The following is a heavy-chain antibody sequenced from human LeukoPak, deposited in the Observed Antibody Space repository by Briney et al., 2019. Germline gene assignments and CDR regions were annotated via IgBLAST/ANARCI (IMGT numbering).Heavy chain of an antibody. V-gene: IGHV1-69*05. D-gene: IGHD2-2*01. J-gene: IGHJ4*02. CDR1: GGTFSSYA. CDR3: ASRDIVVVPAAMRVDFWSGSDY. Sequence: SVKVSCKASGGTFSSYAISWVRQAPGRGLEWMGGIIPIFGTANYAQKFQGRVTITTDESTSTAYMELSSLRSEDTAVYYCASRDIVVVPAAMRVDFWSGSDYWGQGTLVTVSS. CDR2: IIPIFGTA.